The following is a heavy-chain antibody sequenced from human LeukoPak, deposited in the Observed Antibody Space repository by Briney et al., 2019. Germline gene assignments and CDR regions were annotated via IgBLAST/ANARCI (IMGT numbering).Heavy chain of an antibody. D-gene: IGHD3-9*01. Sequence: SETLSLTCAVSGGSISSGDYSWNWIRQPPGKGLEWIGKIYHNGSTGYNPSLKGRVTMSVDKSRNQFSLNLSSVTAADTAVYYCARTTGRYLQFDPWGQGTLVTVSS. J-gene: IGHJ5*02. CDR2: IYHNGST. V-gene: IGHV4-30-2*01. CDR3: ARTTGRYLQFDP. CDR1: GGSISSGDYS.